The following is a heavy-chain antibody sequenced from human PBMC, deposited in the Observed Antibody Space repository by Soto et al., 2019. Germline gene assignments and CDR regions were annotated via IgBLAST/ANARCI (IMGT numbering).Heavy chain of an antibody. D-gene: IGHD2-2*01. J-gene: IGHJ6*02. CDR3: ARSSPYRVVLTPTGNQDYYGMDV. CDR2: IIPVFGTT. CDR1: GGTFSNYT. Sequence: QVQLVQSGAEVKKPGSSVKVFCKASGGTFSNYTISWVRQAPGQGLEWMGGIIPVFGTTDYEQKFQGRVTSTADGSTSTAYMKMSSLRSADTAVYYCARSSPYRVVLTPTGNQDYYGMDVWGQGTTVTVSS. V-gene: IGHV1-69*01.